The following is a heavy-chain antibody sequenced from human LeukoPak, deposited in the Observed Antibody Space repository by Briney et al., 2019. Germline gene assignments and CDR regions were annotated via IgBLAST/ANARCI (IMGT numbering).Heavy chain of an antibody. CDR1: GFTFSSYA. J-gene: IGHJ1*01. V-gene: IGHV3-30*02. CDR2: IRYDGSNK. CDR3: AKDPVVVPAAKYFQH. Sequence: PGGSLRLSCAASGFTFSSYAMSWVRQAPGKGLEWVAFIRYDGSNKYYADSVKGRFTISRDNSKNTLYLQMNSLRAEDTAVYYCAKDPVVVPAAKYFQHWGQGTLVTVSS. D-gene: IGHD2-2*01.